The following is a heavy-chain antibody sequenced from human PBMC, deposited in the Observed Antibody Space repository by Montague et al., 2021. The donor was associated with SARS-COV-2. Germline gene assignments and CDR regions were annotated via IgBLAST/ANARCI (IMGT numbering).Heavy chain of an antibody. CDR1: GASISAYY. Sequence: SETLSLTCAVSGASISAYYWSWIRQSPGKGLEWIGYIYHTGDTDYNPSLKSRLTMSADTSKNQFSLRLNHVTPADTAIYYCARGGSGGDYFDYWGQGTLVTVSS. D-gene: IGHD3-10*01. CDR2: IYHTGDT. V-gene: IGHV4-59*01. J-gene: IGHJ4*02. CDR3: ARGGSGGDYFDY.